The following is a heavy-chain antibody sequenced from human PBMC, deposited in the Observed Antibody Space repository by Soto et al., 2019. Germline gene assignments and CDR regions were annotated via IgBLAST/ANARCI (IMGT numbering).Heavy chain of an antibody. CDR2: IWYDGSNK. CDR1: GFTFSSYG. CDR3: TRDSMFDGYPDAFDI. V-gene: IGHV3-33*01. D-gene: IGHD2-21*02. Sequence: GGSLRLSCAASGFTFSSYGMHWVRQAPGKGLEWVAVIWYDGSNKYYADSVKGRFTISRDNSKNTLYLQMNSLRAEDTAVYYCTRDSMFDGYPDAFDIWGRGTMVTVSS. J-gene: IGHJ3*02.